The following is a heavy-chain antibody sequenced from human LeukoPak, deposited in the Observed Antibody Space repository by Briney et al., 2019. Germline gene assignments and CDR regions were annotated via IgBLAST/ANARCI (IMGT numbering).Heavy chain of an antibody. CDR3: ARVRRDGYTIGYFDY. CDR2: INPSGGST. CDR1: GYTFTSYY. D-gene: IGHD5-24*01. V-gene: IGHV1-46*01. Sequence: ASVKVSCKASGYTFTSYYMYWVRQAPGQELEWMGIINPSGGSTSYAQKFQGRVTMTRDMSTSTVYMELSSLRSEDTAVYYCARVRRDGYTIGYFDYWGQGTLVTVSS. J-gene: IGHJ4*02.